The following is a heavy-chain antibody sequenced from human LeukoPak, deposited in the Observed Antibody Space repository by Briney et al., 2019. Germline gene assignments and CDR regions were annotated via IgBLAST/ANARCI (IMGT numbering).Heavy chain of an antibody. J-gene: IGHJ4*02. CDR2: ISSSSSYI. Sequence: GGSLRLSCAASGFTFSSYSMNWVRQAPGKGLEWVSSISSSSSYIYYADSVKGRFTISRDNAKNSLYLQMDSLRAEDTAVYYCARATGSSSWYYFDYWGQGTLVTVSS. V-gene: IGHV3-21*01. CDR3: ARATGSSSWYYFDY. CDR1: GFTFSSYS. D-gene: IGHD6-13*01.